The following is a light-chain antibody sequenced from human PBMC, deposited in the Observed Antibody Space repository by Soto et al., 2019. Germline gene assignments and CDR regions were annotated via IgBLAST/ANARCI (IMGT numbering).Light chain of an antibody. CDR1: SSDIGGYNY. Sequence: QSALTQPASVSGSPGQSITISCTGTSSDIGGYNYVSWYQQHPGKAPKLMIYEVSNRPSGVSNRFSGFKSGNTASLTISGLQAEDEADYYCTSYTSSSTNYVFGTGTKVTVL. V-gene: IGLV2-14*01. CDR3: TSYTSSSTNYV. CDR2: EVS. J-gene: IGLJ1*01.